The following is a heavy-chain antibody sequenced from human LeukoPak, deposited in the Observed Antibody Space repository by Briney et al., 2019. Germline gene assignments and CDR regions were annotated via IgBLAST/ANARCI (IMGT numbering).Heavy chain of an antibody. D-gene: IGHD6-13*01. J-gene: IGHJ3*02. CDR2: IYYSGST. CDR1: GGSISSGGYY. CDR3: ARETSSWLNAFDI. Sequence: SETLSLTCTVSGGSISSGGYYWSWIRQHPGKGLEWTGYIYYSGSTYYNPSLKSRVTISVDTSKNQFSLKLSSVTAADTAVYYCARETSSWLNAFDIWGQGTMVTVSS. V-gene: IGHV4-31*03.